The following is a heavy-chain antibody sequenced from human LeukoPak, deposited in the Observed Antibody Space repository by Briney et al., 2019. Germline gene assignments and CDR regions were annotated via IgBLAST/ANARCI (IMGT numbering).Heavy chain of an antibody. CDR2: IKPDGSEK. CDR3: AKDQYSGYENYYFDY. J-gene: IGHJ4*02. Sequence: GGSLRLSCAASGFTFGISWMSWVRQAPGKGLECVANIKPDGSEKYYVDSVKGRFTISRDNAKNSLYLQMNSLRAEDTALYYCAKDQYSGYENYYFDYWGQGTLVTVSS. CDR1: GFTFGISW. V-gene: IGHV3-7*03. D-gene: IGHD5-12*01.